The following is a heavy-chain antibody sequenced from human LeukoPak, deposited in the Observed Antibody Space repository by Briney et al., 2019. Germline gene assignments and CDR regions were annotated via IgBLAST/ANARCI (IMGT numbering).Heavy chain of an antibody. CDR1: GFTFSSYW. J-gene: IGHJ4*02. CDR2: IKHDESEK. V-gene: IGHV3-7*01. Sequence: AGSLTLSCAASGFTFSSYWMSWVRHAQQKGLGRVANIKHDESEKYYVDSVTSRLTISRDNAKNSLYMQMHSPRADDTALYYCARVAGASVSDYWGQGILVTVA. CDR3: ARVAGASVSDY. D-gene: IGHD1-26*01.